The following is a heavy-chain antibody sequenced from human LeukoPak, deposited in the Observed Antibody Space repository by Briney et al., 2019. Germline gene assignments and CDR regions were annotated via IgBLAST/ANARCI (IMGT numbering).Heavy chain of an antibody. D-gene: IGHD1-26*01. CDR3: AKMRGMPREAYHFDR. CDR2: VGSGGTR. J-gene: IGHJ4*02. V-gene: IGHV3-23*01. CDR1: GFTFNIYT. Sequence: GGSLRLSCAASGFTFNIYTISWVRQAQGKGLEWISAVGSGGTRYYADSVKGRFTISRDNSANTVSLQMDSLRADDTAMYYCAKMRGMPREAYHFDRWGQGTLVAVSS.